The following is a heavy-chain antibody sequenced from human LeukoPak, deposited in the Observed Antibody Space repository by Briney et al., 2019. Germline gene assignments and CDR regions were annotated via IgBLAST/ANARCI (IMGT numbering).Heavy chain of an antibody. V-gene: IGHV4-34*01. CDR1: GGSISGYY. CDR3: AREDPEVVSATPFNY. CDR2: INHSGST. Sequence: KPSETLSLTCSVSGGSISGYYWTWIRQPPGKGLEWMGEINHSGSTSYNPSHKSSVTITVDTSKKEFSLNLSSVTPEDTPGYSYAREDPEVVSATPFNYWGQGTLVTVSS. D-gene: IGHD2-15*01. J-gene: IGHJ4*02.